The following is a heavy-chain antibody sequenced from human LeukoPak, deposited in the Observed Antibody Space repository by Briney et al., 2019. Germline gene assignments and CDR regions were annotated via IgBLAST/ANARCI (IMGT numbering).Heavy chain of an antibody. CDR2: INTDGSST. J-gene: IGHJ6*02. CDR1: GFTFSSYW. D-gene: IGHD6-13*01. CDR3: AATYSSSWSEDYYYGMDV. V-gene: IGHV3-74*01. Sequence: GGSLRLSCAASGFTFSSYWMHWVRQAPGKGLVWVSRINTDGSSTSYADSVKGRFTISRDNAKNTLYLQMNSLRAEDTAVYYCAATYSSSWSEDYYYGMDVWGQGTTVTVSS.